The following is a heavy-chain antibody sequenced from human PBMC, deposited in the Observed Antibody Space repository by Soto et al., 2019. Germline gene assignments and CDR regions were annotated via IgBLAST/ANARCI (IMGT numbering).Heavy chain of an antibody. CDR3: ASRNAAAGPISGSMDV. V-gene: IGHV5-10-1*01. Sequence: PGESLKISCKGSGYSFTSYWISWVRQMPGKGLEWMGRIDPSDSYTNYSPSFQGHVTISADKSISTAYLQWSSLKASDTAMYYCASRNAAAGPISGSMDVWGQGTTVTVSS. D-gene: IGHD6-13*01. J-gene: IGHJ6*02. CDR1: GYSFTSYW. CDR2: IDPSDSYT.